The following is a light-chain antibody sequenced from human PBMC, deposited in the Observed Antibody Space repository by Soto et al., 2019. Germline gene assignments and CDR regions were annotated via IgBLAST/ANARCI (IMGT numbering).Light chain of an antibody. Sequence: VLTQFPLYLSVIPGEPSSISFISCYILLHTNALNYLDWYLQKPGQSPQLLIYDASSLESGVTSRFRGSGSGTEFTITISRLEPEDFAVYYCQQYGSSPQTVGQGTKLEIK. V-gene: IGKV2-28*01. CDR2: DAS. CDR1: YILLHTNALNY. J-gene: IGKJ1*01. CDR3: QQYGSSPQT.